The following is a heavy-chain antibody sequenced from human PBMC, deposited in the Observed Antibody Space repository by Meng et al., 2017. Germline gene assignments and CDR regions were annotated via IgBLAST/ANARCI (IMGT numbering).Heavy chain of an antibody. Sequence: SVKVSCKASGGTFSSYAISWVRQAPGQGLEWMGGIIPIFGTANYAQKFQGRVTITADKSTSTAYMELSRLRSDDTAVYYCARDPKDLQKRPKYYYYYYGMDVWGQGTTVTVSS. CDR3: ARDPKDLQKRPKYYYYYYGMDV. CDR2: IIPIFGTA. D-gene: IGHD1-1*01. CDR1: GGTFSSYA. V-gene: IGHV1-69*06. J-gene: IGHJ6*02.